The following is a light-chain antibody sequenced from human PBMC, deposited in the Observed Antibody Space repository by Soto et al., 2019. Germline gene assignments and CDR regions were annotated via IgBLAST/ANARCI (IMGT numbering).Light chain of an antibody. J-gene: IGKJ1*01. V-gene: IGKV1-5*03. CDR3: QHYNSSSEA. Sequence: DIQMTQSPSTLSGSVGDRVTITCRASQTISSWLAWYQQKPGKAPKLLIYKASTLKSRVPSRVSGSGSGTEFTLTITSLQPDDFATYYCQHYNSSSEAVGQGTKVELK. CDR2: KAS. CDR1: QTISSW.